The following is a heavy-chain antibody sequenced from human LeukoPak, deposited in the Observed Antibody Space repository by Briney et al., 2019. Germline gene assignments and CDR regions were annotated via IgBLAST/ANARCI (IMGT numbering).Heavy chain of an antibody. Sequence: SESLSLTCIVSGRSIARGGYASTWLRQPPGKGLEWIGGIYETGNSHYNPSLKSRVNISVDFAKNHFSLSLTTVTAADTAVYYCARRTGWVDPWGQGTLVTVSS. CDR1: GRSIARGGYA. J-gene: IGHJ5*02. V-gene: IGHV4-30-2*01. CDR2: IYETGNS. CDR3: ARRTGWVDP.